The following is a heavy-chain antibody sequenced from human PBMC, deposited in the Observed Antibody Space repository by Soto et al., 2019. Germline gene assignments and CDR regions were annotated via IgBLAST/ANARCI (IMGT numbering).Heavy chain of an antibody. Sequence: GGSLRLSCAASGFTFSSYSMNWVRQAPGKGLEYVSLINESGIITYYANSVKGRFTISRDNSGNTLYLEVYSLRAEDTAVYYCARYIPGVRYYGMDVWGQGTTVTVSS. CDR3: ARYIPGVRYYGMDV. V-gene: IGHV3-48*01. J-gene: IGHJ6*02. CDR1: GFTFSSYS. D-gene: IGHD2-2*01. CDR2: INESGIIT.